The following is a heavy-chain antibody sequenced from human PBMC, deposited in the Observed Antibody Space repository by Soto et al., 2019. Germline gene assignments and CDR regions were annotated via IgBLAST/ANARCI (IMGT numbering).Heavy chain of an antibody. CDR3: ARVSGDSGYDLYYYYGMDV. D-gene: IGHD5-12*01. Sequence: GGSLRLSCAASGFTFSSYDMHWVRQATGKGLEWVSAIGTAGDTYYPGSVKGRFTISRENAKNSLYLQMNSLRAEDTAVYYCARVSGDSGYDLYYYYGMDVWVQGTTVTVSS. CDR2: IGTAGDT. J-gene: IGHJ6*02. CDR1: GFTFSSYD. V-gene: IGHV3-13*01.